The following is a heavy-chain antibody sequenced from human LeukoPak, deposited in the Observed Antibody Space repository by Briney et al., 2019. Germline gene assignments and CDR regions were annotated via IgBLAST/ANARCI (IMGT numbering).Heavy chain of an antibody. CDR3: ARDRRGYCSGGSCPNSGYYYYYMDV. CDR2: ISSSSSYI. J-gene: IGHJ6*03. CDR1: GFTFSSYS. Sequence: GESLRLSCAASGFTFSSYSMNWVRQAPGKGLEWVSSISSSSSYIYYADSVKGRFTISRDNAKNSLYLQMNSLRAEDTAVYYCARDRRGYCSGGSCPNSGYYYYYMDVWGKGTTVTVSS. D-gene: IGHD2-15*01. V-gene: IGHV3-21*01.